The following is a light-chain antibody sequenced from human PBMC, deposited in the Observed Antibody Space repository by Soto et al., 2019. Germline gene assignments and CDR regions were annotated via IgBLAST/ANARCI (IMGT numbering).Light chain of an antibody. CDR1: QSVSSN. Sequence: EMVMTQSPATLSVSPGERATPSCRASQSVSSNLAWFQQRPGQAPRLLIYGASTRATGVPARFSGSGSGTEFTLTISSLLSEDFTIYYCQHYNNWPLTFGGGTKVEIK. V-gene: IGKV3-15*01. CDR2: GAS. CDR3: QHYNNWPLT. J-gene: IGKJ4*01.